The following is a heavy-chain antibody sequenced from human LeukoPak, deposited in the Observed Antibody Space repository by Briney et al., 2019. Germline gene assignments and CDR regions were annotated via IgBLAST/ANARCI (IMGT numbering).Heavy chain of an antibody. J-gene: IGHJ4*02. Sequence: GASVKVSCKTSGGTFNNSAISWVRQAPGQGLEWLGGIMPLFGTAGYAQKFQGRVTITKDESTRTVYLELTSLTSDDTAVYYCARDRRWLQENYFDYWGQGTLVTVSS. CDR1: GGTFNNSA. CDR3: ARDRRWLQENYFDY. V-gene: IGHV1-69*05. CDR2: IMPLFGTA. D-gene: IGHD5-24*01.